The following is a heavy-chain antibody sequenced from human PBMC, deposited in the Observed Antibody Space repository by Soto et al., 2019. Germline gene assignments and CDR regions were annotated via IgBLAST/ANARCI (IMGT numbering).Heavy chain of an antibody. CDR3: ARSQTTVTSYDY. V-gene: IGHV4-59*12. CDR1: GGSISNYY. D-gene: IGHD4-17*01. J-gene: IGHJ4*02. CDR2: IYYSGST. Sequence: SETLSLTCIVSGGSISNYYWSWIRQPPGKGLEWIGYIYYSGSTNYNPSLTSRVTISVDTSKNQFSLKLSSVTAADTAVYYCARSQTTVTSYDYWGQGTTVTVSS.